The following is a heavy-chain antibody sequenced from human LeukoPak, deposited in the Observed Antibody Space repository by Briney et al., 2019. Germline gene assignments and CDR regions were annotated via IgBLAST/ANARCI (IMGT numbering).Heavy chain of an antibody. D-gene: IGHD3-22*01. CDR1: GYTFTGYY. J-gene: IGHJ5*02. CDR3: ARDLYYYDSSSYPHHNNWFDP. CDR2: INPNSGGT. V-gene: IGHV1-2*02. Sequence: GASVKVSCKASGYTFTGYYMHWVRQAPGQGLEWMGWINPNSGGTNYAQRFQGRVTMTRDTSISTAYMELSRLRSDDTAVYYCARDLYYYDSSSYPHHNNWFDPWGQGTLVTVSS.